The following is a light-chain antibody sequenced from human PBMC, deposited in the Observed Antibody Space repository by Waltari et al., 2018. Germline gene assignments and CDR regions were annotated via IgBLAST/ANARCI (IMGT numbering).Light chain of an antibody. V-gene: IGLV2-11*01. Sequence: SALTQPRSVSGSPGRSAPIPCPGPNRAVGGYDFFSWYQQYPGKAPKLIIYDVYKRPPGVPDRFSGSKSGNTASLSISGLLNEDEADFYCCSYAGADSSVLFGGGTTLTVL. CDR3: CSYAGADSSVL. J-gene: IGLJ2*01. CDR1: NRAVGGYDF. CDR2: DVY.